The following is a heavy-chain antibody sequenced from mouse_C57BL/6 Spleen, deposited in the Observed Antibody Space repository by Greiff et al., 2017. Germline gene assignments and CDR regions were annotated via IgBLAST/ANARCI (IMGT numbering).Heavy chain of an antibody. V-gene: IGHV1-62-2*01. CDR2: IYTGSGSI. CDR3: ARHRFDLYAMDY. CDR1: GYTFTEYT. Sequence: VQLQQSGAELVKPGASVKLSCKASGYTFTEYTIHWVKQRSGQGLEWIGWIYTGSGSIKYNEKFKGKATLPSDKSSSTVYMELSRLTSEDSAVYFCARHRFDLYAMDYWGQGTSVTVSS. J-gene: IGHJ4*01.